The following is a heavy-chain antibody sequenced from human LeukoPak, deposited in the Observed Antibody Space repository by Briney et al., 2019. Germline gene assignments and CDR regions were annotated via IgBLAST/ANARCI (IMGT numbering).Heavy chain of an antibody. V-gene: IGHV3-21*01. J-gene: IGHJ4*02. D-gene: IGHD2-21*01. CDR2: ISSSNSYI. Sequence: PGGSLRLSCAASGFTFSSYSMNWVRQAPGKGLEWVSSISSSNSYIYYADSVKGRFTISGDNAKNSLYLQMNSLRAEDTAVYYCARDWHIDYWGQGTLATVSS. CDR3: ARDWHIDY. CDR1: GFTFSSYS.